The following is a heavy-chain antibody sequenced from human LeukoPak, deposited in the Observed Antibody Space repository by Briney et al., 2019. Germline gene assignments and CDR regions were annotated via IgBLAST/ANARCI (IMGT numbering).Heavy chain of an antibody. CDR1: GGSFSGYY. CDR3: ARGRAAPWSYSSSPEGRVRMDV. Sequence: SETLSLTCAVYGGSFSGYYWSWIRQPPGKGLEWIGEINHSGSTNYNPSLKSRVTISVDTSKNQFSLKLSSVTAADTAVYYCARGRAAPWSYSSSPEGRVRMDVWGPGTTVTVSS. J-gene: IGHJ6*02. D-gene: IGHD6-13*01. V-gene: IGHV4-34*01. CDR2: INHSGST.